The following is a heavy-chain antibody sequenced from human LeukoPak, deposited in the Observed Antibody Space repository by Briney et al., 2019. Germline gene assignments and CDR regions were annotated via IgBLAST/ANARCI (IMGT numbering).Heavy chain of an antibody. J-gene: IGHJ6*02. D-gene: IGHD3-3*01. CDR3: ARDLARGYDFWSGYAPSADYYGMDV. CDR2: IIPIFGTA. V-gene: IGHV1-69*01. Sequence: SVKVSCKASGGTFSSYAISWVRQAPGQGLEWMGGIIPIFGTANYAKKFQGRVTITADESTSTAYMELSSLRSEDTAVYYCARDLARGYDFWSGYAPSADYYGMDVWGQGTTVTVSS. CDR1: GGTFSSYA.